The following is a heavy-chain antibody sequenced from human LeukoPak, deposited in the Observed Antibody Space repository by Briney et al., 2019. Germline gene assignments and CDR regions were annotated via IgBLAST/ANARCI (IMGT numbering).Heavy chain of an antibody. CDR2: IGRSGANS. CDR1: GFTFSDTW. Sequence: GGSLRLSCAASGFTFSDTWMHWVRQAPGEGLVWVSAIGRSGANSYYATSVKGRFSVSRDNTKNTFHLQMNSLRAEDTAIYYCAKLQTAVVPAATLGFDSWGQGTLVTVSS. V-gene: IGHV3-23*01. J-gene: IGHJ4*02. CDR3: AKLQTAVVPAATLGFDS. D-gene: IGHD2-2*01.